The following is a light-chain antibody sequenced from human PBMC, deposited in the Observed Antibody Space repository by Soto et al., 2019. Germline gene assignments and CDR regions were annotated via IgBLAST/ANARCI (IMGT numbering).Light chain of an antibody. J-gene: IGKJ4*01. CDR1: QSVSSN. CDR2: GAS. Sequence: EIVLTQSPATLPLSPGERATLSCRASQSVSSNLAWYQQKPGQAPRLLIYGASTRATGIPARFSGSGSGTAVTLTIISSQSEDFAVYYCHQYNTWPLTFGGGTKVDIK. CDR3: HQYNTWPLT. V-gene: IGKV3-15*01.